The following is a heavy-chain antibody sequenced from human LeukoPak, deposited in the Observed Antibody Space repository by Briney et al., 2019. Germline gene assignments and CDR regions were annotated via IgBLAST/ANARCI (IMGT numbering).Heavy chain of an antibody. Sequence: SETLSLTCTVSGGSISSYYWSWIRQPPGEGLEWIGYIYYSGSTNYNPSLKSRVTISIDTSKNQFSLRLSSVTAADTAVYYCARDIYGSFDYWGQGTLVTVS. CDR2: IYYSGST. J-gene: IGHJ4*02. CDR1: GGSISSYY. V-gene: IGHV4-59*01. D-gene: IGHD2-15*01. CDR3: ARDIYGSFDY.